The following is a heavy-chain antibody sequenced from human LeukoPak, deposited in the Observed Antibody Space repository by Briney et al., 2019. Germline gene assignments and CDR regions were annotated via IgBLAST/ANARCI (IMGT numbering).Heavy chain of an antibody. Sequence: ESGPTLVDPTQTLTLTCTFSGFSLNTNGMCVSWVRQPPGKALEWLALIDWDDDKYNRTSLKTRLTISKDTSKNQVVLIMTNMDPVDTATYYCARVRGGSFDYWGQGTLVTVSS. CDR1: GFSLNTNGMC. D-gene: IGHD2-15*01. CDR2: IDWDDDK. J-gene: IGHJ4*02. CDR3: ARVRGGSFDY. V-gene: IGHV2-70*20.